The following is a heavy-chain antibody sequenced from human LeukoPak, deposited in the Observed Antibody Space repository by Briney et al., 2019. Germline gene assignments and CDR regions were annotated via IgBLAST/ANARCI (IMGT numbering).Heavy chain of an antibody. CDR2: INPTGGST. Sequence: ASVKVSCKASGYIFTSYYIHWVRQAPGEGLEWMGIINPTGGSTSYAQKFQGRVTMTRDTSKNQFSLKLSSVTAADTAVYYCARDSGYKEPFDPWGQGTLVTVSS. J-gene: IGHJ5*02. CDR3: ARDSGYKEPFDP. D-gene: IGHD1-14*01. V-gene: IGHV1-46*01. CDR1: GYIFTSYY.